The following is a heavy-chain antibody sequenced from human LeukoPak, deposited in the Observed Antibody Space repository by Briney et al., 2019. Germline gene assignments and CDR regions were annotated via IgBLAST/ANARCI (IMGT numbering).Heavy chain of an antibody. CDR2: ISYDGSNK. V-gene: IGHV3-30*18. CDR1: GFTFSSYG. D-gene: IGHD5-12*01. J-gene: IGHJ4*02. Sequence: GGSLRLSCAASGFTFSSYGMHWVRQAPGKGLEWVAVISYDGSNKYYADSVKGRFTISRDNSKNTLYLQMNSLRAEDTAVYYCAKGEYSGYDSAVDYWGQGTLVTVSS. CDR3: AKGEYSGYDSAVDY.